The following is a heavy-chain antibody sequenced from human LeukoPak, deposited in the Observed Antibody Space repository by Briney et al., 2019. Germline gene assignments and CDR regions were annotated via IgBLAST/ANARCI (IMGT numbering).Heavy chain of an antibody. Sequence: GESLKISCHASGYRFTMFWIGGGRQMPGRGLEWLVIIYPGDSDTRYSPAFQGQGIISVAKSINTAYLQWGTLKASDTAVYYCARHSSGADYDAFDMWGQGTTVTVSS. CDR1: GYRFTMFW. CDR2: IYPGDSDT. J-gene: IGHJ3*02. CDR3: ARHSSGADYDAFDM. D-gene: IGHD4-11*01. V-gene: IGHV5-51*01.